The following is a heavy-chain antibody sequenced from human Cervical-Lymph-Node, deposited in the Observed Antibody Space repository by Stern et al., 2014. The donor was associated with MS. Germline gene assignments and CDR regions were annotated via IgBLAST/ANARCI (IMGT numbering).Heavy chain of an antibody. J-gene: IGHJ5*02. Sequence: QLVQSGAEVKKPGSSVKVSCKASGGNFSSYAISWVRQAPGQGLEWMGGILPIFGKANYAQKFQGRVTITADELTSTAYMELSSLRSEDTAVYYCARGPRSQSGGSSWFDPWGQGTLVTVSS. CDR1: GGNFSSYA. V-gene: IGHV1-69*01. D-gene: IGHD1-26*01. CDR3: ARGPRSQSGGSSWFDP. CDR2: ILPIFGKA.